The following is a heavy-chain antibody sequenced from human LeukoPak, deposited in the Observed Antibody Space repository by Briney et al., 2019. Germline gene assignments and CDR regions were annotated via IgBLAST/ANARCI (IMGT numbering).Heavy chain of an antibody. CDR1: GFTFSSYS. Sequence: GGSLRLSCAASGFTFSSYSMNWVRQAPGKGLEWVSYISSSSSTIYYADSVKGRFTISRDNSKNTLYLQMNSLRAEDTAVYYCAKEAVAGQWLTFDYWGQGTLVTVSS. V-gene: IGHV3-48*01. D-gene: IGHD6-19*01. CDR3: AKEAVAGQWLTFDY. CDR2: ISSSSSTI. J-gene: IGHJ4*02.